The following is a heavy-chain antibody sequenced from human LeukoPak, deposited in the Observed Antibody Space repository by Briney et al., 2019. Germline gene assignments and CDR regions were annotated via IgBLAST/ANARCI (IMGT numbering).Heavy chain of an antibody. J-gene: IGHJ4*02. V-gene: IGHV4-34*01. Sequence: SETLSLTCAVYGGSFSGYYWSWIRQPPGKGLEWIGEINHSGSTNYNPSLKSRVTISVDTSKNQFSLNLSSVTAADTAVYYCGRGPPEGPPIGSSGYYYFDFWGQGTLVTVSS. D-gene: IGHD3-22*01. CDR2: INHSGST. CDR1: GGSFSGYY. CDR3: GRGPPEGPPIGSSGYYYFDF.